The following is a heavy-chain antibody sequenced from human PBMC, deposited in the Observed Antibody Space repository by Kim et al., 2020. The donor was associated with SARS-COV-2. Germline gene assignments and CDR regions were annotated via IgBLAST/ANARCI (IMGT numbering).Heavy chain of an antibody. J-gene: IGHJ4*02. D-gene: IGHD2-2*01. V-gene: IGHV1-46*01. Sequence: SYAQKFQGRGTMTRDTSTSTVYMELSSLRSEDTAVYYCARGTGPRTHFDYWGQGTLVTVSS. CDR3: ARGTGPRTHFDY.